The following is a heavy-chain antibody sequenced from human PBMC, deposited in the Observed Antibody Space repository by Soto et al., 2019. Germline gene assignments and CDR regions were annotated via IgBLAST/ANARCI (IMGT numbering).Heavy chain of an antibody. CDR1: GDSISSNSAA. CDR2: TYYRSKWSS. CDR3: ARGRHSTPSETVTTAPFDY. V-gene: IGHV6-1*01. J-gene: IGHJ4*02. D-gene: IGHD4-17*01. Sequence: SQTLSLTCAISGDSISSNSAAWNWITQSPSRGLEWLGRTYYRSKWSSDYAVSVKSRITISPDTSKNQFSLQLNSVTPEDTAVYFCARGRHSTPSETVTTAPFDYWGQGTLVTVSS.